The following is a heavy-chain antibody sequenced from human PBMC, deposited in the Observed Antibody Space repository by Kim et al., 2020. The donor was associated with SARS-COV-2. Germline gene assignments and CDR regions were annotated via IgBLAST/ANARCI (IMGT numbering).Heavy chain of an antibody. CDR3: ARGAWDEYESIGDYLYY. D-gene: IGHD3-22*01. J-gene: IGHJ4*01. Sequence: GGSLRLSCAASGFTFSSYSMNWVRQAPGKGLEWVSYISSSSSTIYYADSVKGRFTIFRDNVKNSLYLQMNSMRAEDTSEDYCARGAWDEYESIGDYLYY. V-gene: IGHV3-48*01. CDR1: GFTFSSYS. CDR2: ISSSSSTI.